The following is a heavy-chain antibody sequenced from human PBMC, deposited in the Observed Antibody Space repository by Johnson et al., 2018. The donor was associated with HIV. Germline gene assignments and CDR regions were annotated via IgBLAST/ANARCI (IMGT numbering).Heavy chain of an antibody. CDR3: ARDATYYYDSSGYHDAFDI. CDR1: EFTFGSFT. Sequence: QVRLVESGGGVVQPRRSLTLSCAASEFTFGSFTMHWVRQAPGKGLEWVAVISYDASNKYYADSLKGRFTISRDNSKNTLYLQMNSLRAEDTAVYYCARDATYYYDSSGYHDAFDIWGQGTMVTVSS. V-gene: IGHV3-30-3*01. D-gene: IGHD3-22*01. CDR2: ISYDASNK. J-gene: IGHJ3*02.